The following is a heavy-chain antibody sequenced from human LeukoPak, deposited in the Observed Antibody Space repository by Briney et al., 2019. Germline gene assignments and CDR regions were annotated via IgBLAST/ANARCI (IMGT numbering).Heavy chain of an antibody. J-gene: IGHJ3*02. Sequence: SETLSLTCTVSGGSISSSSYYWGWIRQPPGKGLEWIGRIYYSGSTYYNPSLKSRVTISVDTSKNQFSLKLSSVTAADTAVYYCARLLTDAFDIWGQGTMVTVSS. D-gene: IGHD2-15*01. CDR3: ARLLTDAFDI. CDR1: GGSISSSSYY. CDR2: IYYSGST. V-gene: IGHV4-39*01.